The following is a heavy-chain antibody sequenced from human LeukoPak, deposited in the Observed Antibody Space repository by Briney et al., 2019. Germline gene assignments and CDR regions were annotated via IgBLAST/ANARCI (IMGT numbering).Heavy chain of an antibody. CDR1: GFTFSDHY. V-gene: IGHV3-11*01. J-gene: IGHJ4*02. CDR3: TRDPDKSSKVDY. CDR2: IDSSGRAL. D-gene: IGHD3-9*01. Sequence: GGSLRLSCAASGFTFSDHYMSWIRQAPGEGLEGVSYIDSSGRALYYAESVKGRFTISRDNARNSVYLQMNSLTVEDTAVYFCTRDPDKSSKVDYWGQGVVVTVSS.